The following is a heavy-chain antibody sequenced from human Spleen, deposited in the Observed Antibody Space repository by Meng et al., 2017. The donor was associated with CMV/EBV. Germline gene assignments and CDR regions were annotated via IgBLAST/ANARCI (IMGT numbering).Heavy chain of an antibody. J-gene: IGHJ4*02. CDR3: ASTSLDGNSYYLDY. D-gene: IGHD4-23*01. CDR2: IIPIFYSP. V-gene: IGHV1-69*05. CDR1: GGSFSSYA. Sequence: LGGSFSSYASFWVRQAPGQRLECVGGIIPIFYSPNSSQKFQGRVTITTDESTSTAYMEVTSLRSEDTAVYYCASTSLDGNSYYLDYWGQGTLVTVSS.